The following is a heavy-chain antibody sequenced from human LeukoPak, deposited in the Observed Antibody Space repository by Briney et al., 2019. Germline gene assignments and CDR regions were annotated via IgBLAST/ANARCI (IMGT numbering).Heavy chain of an antibody. V-gene: IGHV4-39*07. CDR3: ARGQGYCSGGSCHKTTHFDY. J-gene: IGHJ4*02. Sequence: RSSETLSLTCTVSGGSISSSDYYWGWIRQPPGKGLEWIGSIYFGGSTYYNPSLKSRVTISVDTSMNQFSLKLSSVTAADTAVYYCARGQGYCSGGSCHKTTHFDYWGQGTLVTVSS. D-gene: IGHD2-15*01. CDR1: GGSISSSDYY. CDR2: IYFGGST.